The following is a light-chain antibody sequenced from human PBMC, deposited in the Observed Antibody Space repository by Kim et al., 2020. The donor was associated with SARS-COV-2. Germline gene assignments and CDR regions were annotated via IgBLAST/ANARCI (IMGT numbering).Light chain of an antibody. CDR1: NNGSKN. V-gene: IGLV3-9*01. CDR3: QVWDSSTYV. J-gene: IGLJ1*01. CDR2: SDS. Sequence: AAVGQTARTTCGGNNNGSKNVHWYQQKPGQAPVLVIYSDSNRPSGIPERFSGTNSGKTATLTISSAQAGDEADYYCQVWDSSTYVFGTGTKVTVL.